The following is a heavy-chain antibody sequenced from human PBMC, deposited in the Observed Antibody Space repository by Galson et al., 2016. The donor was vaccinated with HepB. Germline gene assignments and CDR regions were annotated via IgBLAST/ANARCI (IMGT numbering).Heavy chain of an antibody. V-gene: IGHV4-59*01. Sequence: SETLSLTCTVSGGSLSSYHWSWIRQPPGKGLEWIAYISHSGSTNYNPSLKSRVTISIDRSKNQFSLNLTSVTAADTAVYYCARFFVGDGTFDYWGQGTLVTVSS. CDR3: ARFFVGDGTFDY. D-gene: IGHD3-10*01. CDR1: GGSLSSYH. CDR2: ISHSGST. J-gene: IGHJ4*02.